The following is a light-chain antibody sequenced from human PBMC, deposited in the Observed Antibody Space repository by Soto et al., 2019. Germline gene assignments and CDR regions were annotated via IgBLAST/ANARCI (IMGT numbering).Light chain of an antibody. CDR3: SSHAGSSVA. V-gene: IGLV2-11*01. Sequence: QSALTQPRSVSGPPGQSVTISCTGTSSDVGGYNYVSWYQQHPGKAPKLMIYDVTTRPSGVPDRFSGSKSGNTASLTISGLQAEDEADYYCSSHAGSSVAFGTGTKVTVL. CDR1: SSDVGGYNY. CDR2: DVT. J-gene: IGLJ1*01.